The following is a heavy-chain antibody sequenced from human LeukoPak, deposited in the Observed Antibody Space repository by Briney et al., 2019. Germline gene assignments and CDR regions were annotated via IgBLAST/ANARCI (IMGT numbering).Heavy chain of an antibody. D-gene: IGHD1-14*01. CDR2: ISTSSSYI. CDR3: ARDRGNQRGYYYYYMDV. J-gene: IGHJ6*03. V-gene: IGHV3-21*01. Sequence: GGSLRLSCAASGFTFSSHTMNWVRQAPGKGLELVSSISTSSSYIYYADSVKGRFTISRDNAKNSLYLQMNSLRAEDTAVYYCARDRGNQRGYYYYYMDVWGKGTTVTVSS. CDR1: GFTFSSHT.